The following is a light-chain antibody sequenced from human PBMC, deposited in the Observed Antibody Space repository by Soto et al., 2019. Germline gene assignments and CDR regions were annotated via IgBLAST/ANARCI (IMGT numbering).Light chain of an antibody. CDR3: QQYGNSPAIT. J-gene: IGKJ5*01. CDR2: AAS. CDR1: QSVSGSY. V-gene: IGKV3-20*01. Sequence: EIVLTQSPGTLSLSPGERATLSCRASQSVSGSYLAWYQQKPGQAPRLLIYAASSRATGIPDRFSGSGSGTDFTLTVSRLEPEDFAVYYCQQYGNSPAITFGQGTLLEI.